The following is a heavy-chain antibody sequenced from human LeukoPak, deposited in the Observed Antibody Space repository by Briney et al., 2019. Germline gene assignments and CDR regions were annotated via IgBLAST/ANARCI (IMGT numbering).Heavy chain of an antibody. D-gene: IGHD3-10*01. V-gene: IGHV4-59*01. CDR2: IYDSGST. J-gene: IGHJ5*02. CDR3: ARELYYYGSTNWFDP. CDR1: GGSISSYY. Sequence: SETLSLTCTVSGGSISSYYWSWIRQPPGKGLEWIGYIYDSGSTNYNPSLKSRVTISVDTSKNQFSLKLSSVTAADTAVYYCARELYYYGSTNWFDPWGQGTLVTVSS.